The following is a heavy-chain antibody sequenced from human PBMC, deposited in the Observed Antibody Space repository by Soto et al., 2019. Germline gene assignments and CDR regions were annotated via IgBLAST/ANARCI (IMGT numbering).Heavy chain of an antibody. CDR1: GYTFTSYD. J-gene: IGHJ4*02. V-gene: IGHV1-8*01. CDR3: ARRYSSGWYRVGAPYYFDY. Sequence: QVQLVQSGAEVKKPGASVKVSCKASGYTFTSYDINWVRQATGQGLEWMGWMNPNSGNTGYAQKFQDRVTMTRNTSISTAYMELSSLRSEDTAVYYCARRYSSGWYRVGAPYYFDYWGQGTLVTVSS. D-gene: IGHD6-19*01. CDR2: MNPNSGNT.